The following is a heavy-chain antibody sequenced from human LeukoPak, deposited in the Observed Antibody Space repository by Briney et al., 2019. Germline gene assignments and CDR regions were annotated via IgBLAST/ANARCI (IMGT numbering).Heavy chain of an antibody. CDR2: IWYDGSNK. CDR1: GFTFSSYG. CDR3: ARGWSNDFWSGYYFDY. D-gene: IGHD3-3*01. J-gene: IGHJ4*02. Sequence: GGSLRLSCAASGFTFSSYGMHWVRQAPGKGLEWVAVIWYDGSNKYYADSVKGRFTISRDNSMNTLYLQMNSLRAEDTAVYYCARGWSNDFWSGYYFDYWGQGTLVTVSS. V-gene: IGHV3-33*01.